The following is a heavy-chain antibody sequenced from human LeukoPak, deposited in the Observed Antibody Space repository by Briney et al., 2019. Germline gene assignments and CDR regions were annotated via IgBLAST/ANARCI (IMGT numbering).Heavy chain of an antibody. V-gene: IGHV3-21*01. CDR3: ASDTKRGYSYGSPTDGFDI. CDR1: GFTFSSYS. CDR2: ISSSSSYI. Sequence: GGSLRLSCAASGFTFSSYSMNWVRQSPGKGLEWVSSISSSSSYIYYADSVRGRFTISRDNAKNSLYLQMNSLRSEDTAVYYCASDTKRGYSYGSPTDGFDIWGQGTMVTVSS. D-gene: IGHD5-18*01. J-gene: IGHJ3*02.